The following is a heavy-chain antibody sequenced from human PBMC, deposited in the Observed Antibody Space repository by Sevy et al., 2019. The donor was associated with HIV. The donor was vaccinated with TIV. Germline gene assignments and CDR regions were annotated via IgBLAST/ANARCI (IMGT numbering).Heavy chain of an antibody. D-gene: IGHD3-10*01. CDR2: MSGSGGDT. CDR3: AKDRVSGTYYTGDFDY. CDR1: GFTFRTYV. V-gene: IGHV3-23*01. Sequence: GGSLRLSCAASGFTFRTYVMTWVRQAPGKGLEWVSVMSGSGGDTYYADSVKGRFTISRDNSNNTLYLQMNSLRAEDTAVYYCAKDRVSGTYYTGDFDYWGQGTLVTVSS. J-gene: IGHJ4*02.